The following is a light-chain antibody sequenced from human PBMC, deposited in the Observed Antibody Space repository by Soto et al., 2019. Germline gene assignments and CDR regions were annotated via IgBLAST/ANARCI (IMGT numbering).Light chain of an antibody. V-gene: IGLV2-23*02. CDR1: SSDVGTYNL. Sequence: QSALAQPASVSGSPGQSITISCTGTSSDVGTYNLVSWYQHRPGKAPKLIIYEDHKRPSDISNRFSGSKSHNTASLTISGLQGEDEADYFCCSYAGRITFPYVFGTGTKLTVL. CDR3: CSYAGRITFPYV. CDR2: EDH. J-gene: IGLJ1*01.